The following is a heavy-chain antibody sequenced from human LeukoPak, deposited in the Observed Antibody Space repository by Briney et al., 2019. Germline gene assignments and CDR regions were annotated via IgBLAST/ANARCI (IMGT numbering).Heavy chain of an antibody. D-gene: IGHD3-10*01. CDR2: IDEGGNKV. CDR3: VREWFLARYS. J-gene: IGHJ4*02. CDR1: GFTFDYHW. Sequence: GGSLRLSCAASGFTFDYHWMTWVRQAPGKGLEWVANIDEGGNKVYYAESVRGRFTISRDNAKNSVFLQMNSLRAEDTAVYYCVREWFLARYSWGQGALVTVSS. V-gene: IGHV3-7*01.